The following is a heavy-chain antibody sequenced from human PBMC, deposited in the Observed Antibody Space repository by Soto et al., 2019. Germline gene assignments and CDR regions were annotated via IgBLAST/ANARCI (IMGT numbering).Heavy chain of an antibody. CDR3: ATDIEWLVAGRIDY. CDR2: ISWNSGSI. D-gene: IGHD6-19*01. CDR1: GFTFDDYA. J-gene: IGHJ4*02. Sequence: EVQLVESGGVLVQPGRSLRLSCSASGFTFDDYAMHWVRQAPGKGLEWVSGISWNSGSIGYADSVKGRFTISRDNAKNSLYLQMNSLRAEDTALYYCATDIEWLVAGRIDYWGQGTLVNVS. V-gene: IGHV3-9*01.